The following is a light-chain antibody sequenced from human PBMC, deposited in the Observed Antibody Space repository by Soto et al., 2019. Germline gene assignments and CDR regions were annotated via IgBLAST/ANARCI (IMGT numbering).Light chain of an antibody. CDR3: MQTLQSRT. Sequence: DLVVTQSPLSLPVTPGEPASISCRSSQSLLHSSGNIYLDWYLQKPGQSPQVLIYMGSNRASGVPDRFSGSGSGTDFTLKISRVEAEDVGVYYCMQTLQSRTFGPGTKVEIK. V-gene: IGKV2-28*01. CDR1: QSLLHSSGNIY. J-gene: IGKJ3*01. CDR2: MGS.